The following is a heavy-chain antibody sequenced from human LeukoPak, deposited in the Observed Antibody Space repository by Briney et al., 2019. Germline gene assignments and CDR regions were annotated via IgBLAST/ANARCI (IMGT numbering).Heavy chain of an antibody. Sequence: GGSLRLSCAASGFTFSSYSMNWVRQAPGKGLEWVSSISSGSSYIYYADSVKGRFTISRDNAKNSLYLQMNSLRAEDTAVYYCARDSVTAMGMGLFDYWGQGTLVTVSS. CDR3: ARDSVTAMGMGLFDY. CDR2: ISSGSSYI. V-gene: IGHV3-21*01. CDR1: GFTFSSYS. J-gene: IGHJ4*02. D-gene: IGHD5-18*01.